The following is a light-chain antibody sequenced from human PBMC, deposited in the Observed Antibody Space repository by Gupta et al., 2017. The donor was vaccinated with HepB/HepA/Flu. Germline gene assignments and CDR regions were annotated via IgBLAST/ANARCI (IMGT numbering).Light chain of an antibody. CDR2: DVN. V-gene: IGLV2-14*03. J-gene: IGLJ2*01. Sequence: QSALPQPASVSGSPRQSITISCTGPSSDVGGYNYISWYQHHPGKAPKLMIYDVNYRPSGVSNRFSGSKSGNTASLTISGLQAEDEADYYCSSYTSTAALENVVFGGGTKLTVL. CDR1: SSDVGGYNY. CDR3: SSYTSTAALENVV.